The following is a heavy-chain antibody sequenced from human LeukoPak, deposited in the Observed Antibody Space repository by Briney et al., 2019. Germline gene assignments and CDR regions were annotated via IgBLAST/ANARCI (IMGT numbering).Heavy chain of an antibody. J-gene: IGHJ4*02. Sequence: PSETLSLTCTVSGGSINTYYWNWIRQPPGKGLEWIGYVHYTGNTNYNPSLNNRLTISIDTSKNQFSLKLSSVTAADTAVYYCARTSYRAFDYWGQGTLVTVSS. V-gene: IGHV4-59*01. CDR2: VHYTGNT. CDR3: ARTSYRAFDY. D-gene: IGHD2-2*01. CDR1: GGSINTYY.